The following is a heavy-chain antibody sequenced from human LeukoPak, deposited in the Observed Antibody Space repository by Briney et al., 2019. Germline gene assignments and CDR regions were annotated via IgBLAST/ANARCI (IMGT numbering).Heavy chain of an antibody. CDR2: ISGSGGST. V-gene: IGHV3-23*01. J-gene: IGHJ4*02. CDR1: GFTFSSYA. D-gene: IGHD6-13*01. CDR3: AKDSQQQLVQGYFDY. Sequence: GASLRLSCAASGFTFSSYAMSWVRQAPGKGLEWVSAISGSGGSTYYADSVKGRFTISRDNSKNTLYLQMNSLRAEDTAVYYCAKDSQQQLVQGYFDYWGQGTLVTVSS.